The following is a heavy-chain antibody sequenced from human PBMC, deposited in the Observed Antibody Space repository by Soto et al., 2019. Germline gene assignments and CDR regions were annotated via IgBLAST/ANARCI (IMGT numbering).Heavy chain of an antibody. Sequence: ASVKVSCKASGYTFNKYPMHWVRQAPGQGLEWMGWINAANGDTGYSQKFQGRVTLTRDTSASTAYMELSSLRSEDTAVYYCARKDYYYSGIYYFDYCGQGTLVTVSS. CDR1: GYTFNKYP. CDR2: INAANGDT. J-gene: IGHJ4*02. V-gene: IGHV1-3*01. CDR3: ARKDYYYSGIYYFDY. D-gene: IGHD3-10*01.